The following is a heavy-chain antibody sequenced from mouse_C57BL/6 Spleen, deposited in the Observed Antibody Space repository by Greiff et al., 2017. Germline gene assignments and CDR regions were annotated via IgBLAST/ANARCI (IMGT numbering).Heavy chain of an antibody. CDR1: GFTFTDYY. Sequence: EVMLVESGGGLVQPGGSLSLSCAASGFTFTDYYMSWVRQPPGKALEWLGFIRNKANGYTTEYSASVKGRFTISRDNSQSILYLQMNALRAEDSATYYCAKCPRYFDVWGTGTTVTVSS. J-gene: IGHJ1*03. CDR2: IRNKANGYTT. V-gene: IGHV7-3*01. CDR3: AKCPRYFDV.